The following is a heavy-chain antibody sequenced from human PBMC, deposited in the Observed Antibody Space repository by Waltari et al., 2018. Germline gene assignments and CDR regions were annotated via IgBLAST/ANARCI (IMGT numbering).Heavy chain of an antibody. CDR2: IKEDGSGK. CDR1: GLTFRCSL. CDR3: ARTGSRGYSYGYGFDP. D-gene: IGHD5-18*01. Sequence: EVQLVASGGGLVQPGVSLRLACAVSGLTFRCSLMCWVPWCLGKGREWVANIKEDGSGKYYVDSVKGRFTISRDNAKKSLYLQMNSLGAEETAVYYCARTGSRGYSYGYGFDPWGQGTLVTVSS. J-gene: IGHJ5*02. V-gene: IGHV3-7*01.